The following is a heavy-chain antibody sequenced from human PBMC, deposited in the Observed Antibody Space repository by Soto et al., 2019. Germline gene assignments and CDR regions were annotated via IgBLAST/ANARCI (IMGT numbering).Heavy chain of an antibody. D-gene: IGHD3-22*01. CDR1: GGSISSGGYS. CDR3: ARHFVAVVIKGWGY. CDR2: IYHNGNA. J-gene: IGHJ4*02. V-gene: IGHV4-30-2*01. Sequence: SQTLSLTCAVSGGSISSGGYSWSWIRQPPGKGLEWIGYIYHNGNAYYNPSLKSRVTMSVDTSKNQFSLKLISVTAADTAVYYCARHFVAVVIKGWGYCGQGKLVTLSS.